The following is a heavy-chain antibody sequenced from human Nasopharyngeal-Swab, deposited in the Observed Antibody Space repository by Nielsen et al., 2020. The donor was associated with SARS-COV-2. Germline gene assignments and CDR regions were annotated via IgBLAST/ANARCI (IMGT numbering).Heavy chain of an antibody. D-gene: IGHD2-15*01. CDR2: TSASGAST. Sequence: GGSLRLSCAASGFTFSSYAMSWVRQAPGKGLEWVSTTSASGASTYYADSVKGRFTISRDNSKNTVYLQMNSLRAEDTAVYYCASWFVVGGHFDYWGQGTLVTVSS. CDR1: GFTFSSYA. CDR3: ASWFVVGGHFDY. V-gene: IGHV3-23*01. J-gene: IGHJ4*02.